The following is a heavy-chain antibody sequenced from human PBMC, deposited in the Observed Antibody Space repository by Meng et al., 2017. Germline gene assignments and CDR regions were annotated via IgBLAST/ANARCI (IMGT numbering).Heavy chain of an antibody. D-gene: IGHD2-15*01. CDR2: INAGNGNT. Sequence: QVRLGQLGAEVKKPVDSVKVYCKASGYTFTSYAMHWVRQAPGQRLEWMGWINAGNGNTKYSQKFQGRVTITRDTSASTAYMELSSLRSEDTAVYYCARGNRVVVGAASSSFDYWGQGTLVTVSS. V-gene: IGHV1-3*01. J-gene: IGHJ4*02. CDR1: GYTFTSYA. CDR3: ARGNRVVVGAASSSFDY.